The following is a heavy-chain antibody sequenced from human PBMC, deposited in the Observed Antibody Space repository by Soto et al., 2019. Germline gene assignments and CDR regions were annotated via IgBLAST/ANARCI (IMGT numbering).Heavy chain of an antibody. D-gene: IGHD3-22*01. CDR3: ARGAYYYDSSGYYYTYYFDY. Sequence: PSETLSLTCTVSGGSISSNTYYWGWIRQPPGKGRDWIGEIYHSGSTNYNPSLKSRVTISVDKSKNQFSLKLSSVTAADTAVYYCARGAYYYDSSGYYYTYYFDYWGQGTLVTVSS. CDR1: GGSISSNTYY. CDR2: IYHSGST. V-gene: IGHV4-39*07. J-gene: IGHJ4*02.